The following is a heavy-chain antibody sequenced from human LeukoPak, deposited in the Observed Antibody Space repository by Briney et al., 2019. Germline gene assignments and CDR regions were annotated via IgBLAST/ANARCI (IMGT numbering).Heavy chain of an antibody. D-gene: IGHD5-18*01. CDR2: ISGDGSSA. CDR1: GLTFTDYW. J-gene: IGHJ4*02. Sequence: PGGSLRLSCAASGLTFTDYWMHWIRQAPGGGLVWLSRISGDGSSAYYADSVKGRFTISRDNSENIVYLQMNNLRAEDTAVYYCAGRVTGYSSGYVYWGQGTLVTVSS. CDR3: AGRVTGYSSGYVY. V-gene: IGHV3-74*01.